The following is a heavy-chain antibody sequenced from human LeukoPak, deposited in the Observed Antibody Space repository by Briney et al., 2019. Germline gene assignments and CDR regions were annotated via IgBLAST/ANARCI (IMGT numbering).Heavy chain of an antibody. CDR2: VWSDGNKK. CDR3: AKPPEVGATVGYFDY. CDR1: EFMFSRYG. J-gene: IGHJ4*02. Sequence: GRSLRLSCAASEFMFSRYGMHWVRQAPGKGLEWVAVVWSDGNKKNCADSVKGRFTISRDNSKNTLYLQMNSLRAEDTAVYYCAKPPEVGATVGYFDYWGQGTLVTVSS. V-gene: IGHV3-33*06. D-gene: IGHD1-26*01.